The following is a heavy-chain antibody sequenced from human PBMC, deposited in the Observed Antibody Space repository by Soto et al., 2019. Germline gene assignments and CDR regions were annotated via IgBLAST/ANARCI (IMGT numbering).Heavy chain of an antibody. CDR3: ARPNVPSAFDI. CDR2: IYYSGST. D-gene: IGHD2-2*01. J-gene: IGHJ3*02. V-gene: IGHV4-39*01. Sequence: QLQLXXSGPGLVKPXXXXSLTXTVXGGSISSSSYYWGWIRQPPGKGLEWIGSIYYSGSTYYNPSLKSRVTISVDTSKNQFSLKLSSVTAADTAVYYCARPNVPSAFDIWGQGTMVTVSS. CDR1: GGSISSSSYY.